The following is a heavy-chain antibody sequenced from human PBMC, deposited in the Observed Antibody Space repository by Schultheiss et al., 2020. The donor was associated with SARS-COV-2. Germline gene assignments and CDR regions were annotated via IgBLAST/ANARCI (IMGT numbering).Heavy chain of an antibody. V-gene: IGHV3-74*01. Sequence: GGSLRLSCAASGFTFSSYWMHWVRQAPGKGLVWVSRINSDGSSTSYADSVKGRFTISRDNAKNTLYLQMNSLRAEDTAVYYCAREAYYYYGMDVWGQGTTVTVSS. J-gene: IGHJ6*02. CDR2: INSDGSST. CDR1: GFTFSSYW. CDR3: AREAYYYYGMDV.